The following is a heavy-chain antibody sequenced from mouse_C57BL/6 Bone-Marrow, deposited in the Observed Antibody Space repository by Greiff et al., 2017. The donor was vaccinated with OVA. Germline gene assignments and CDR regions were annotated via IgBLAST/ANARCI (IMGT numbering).Heavy chain of an antibody. J-gene: IGHJ3*01. CDR2: IRLKSDNYAT. Sequence: EVKLMESGGGLVQPGGSMKLSCVASGFTFSNYWMNWVRQSPEKGLEWVAQIRLKSDNYATHYAESVKERFTISRDDSKSSVYLQMNNLRAEDTGIYYCTALARFAYWGQGTLVTVSA. CDR1: GFTFSNYW. V-gene: IGHV6-3*01. CDR3: TALARFAY.